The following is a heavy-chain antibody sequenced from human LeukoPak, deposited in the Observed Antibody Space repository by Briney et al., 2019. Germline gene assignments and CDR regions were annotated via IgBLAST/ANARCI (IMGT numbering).Heavy chain of an antibody. J-gene: IGHJ4*02. Sequence: PGGSLRLSCAASGFTFSSYWMSWVRQAPGKGLEWVANIKQDGSEKYYADSVKGRFTISRDNAKNSLYLQMNSLRAEDTAVYYCARGITMVRGVIIGTFDYWGQGTLVTVSS. CDR1: GFTFSSYW. CDR2: IKQDGSEK. CDR3: ARGITMVRGVIIGTFDY. V-gene: IGHV3-7*03. D-gene: IGHD3-10*01.